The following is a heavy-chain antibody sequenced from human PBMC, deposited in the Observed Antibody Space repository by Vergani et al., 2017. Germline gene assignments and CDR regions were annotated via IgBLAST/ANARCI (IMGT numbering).Heavy chain of an antibody. D-gene: IGHD5-18*01. CDR3: ASYWTGYSYGYGAERAPFDY. J-gene: IGHJ4*02. Sequence: QVQLVQSGAEVKKPGSSVKVSCKASGGTFSSYALSWVRQAPGQGLEWMGGSIPIFGTANYAQKFQGRVTITADESTSTAYMELSSLRSEDTAVYYCASYWTGYSYGYGAERAPFDYWGQGTLVTVSS. V-gene: IGHV1-69*01. CDR1: GGTFSSYA. CDR2: SIPIFGTA.